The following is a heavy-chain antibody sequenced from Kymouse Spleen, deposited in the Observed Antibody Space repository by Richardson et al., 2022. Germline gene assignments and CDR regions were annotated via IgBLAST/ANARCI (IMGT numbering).Heavy chain of an antibody. V-gene: IGHV3-15*01. J-gene: IGHJ6*02. D-gene: IGHD3-3*01. CDR3: TTEAIFGVVEGMDV. CDR1: GFTFSNAW. Sequence: EVQLVESGGGLVKPGGSLRLSCAASGFTFSNAWMSWVRQAPGKGLEWVGRIKSKTDGGTTDYAAPVKGRFTISRDDSKNTLYLQMNSLKTEDTAVYYCTTEAIFGVVEGMDVWGQGTTVTVSS. CDR2: IKSKTDGGTT.